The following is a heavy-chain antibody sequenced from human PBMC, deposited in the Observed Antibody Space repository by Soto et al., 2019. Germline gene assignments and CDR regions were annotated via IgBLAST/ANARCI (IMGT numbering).Heavy chain of an antibody. D-gene: IGHD6-13*01. Sequence: GGSLRLSCAASGFTFSSYAMTWVRQAPGKGLEWVSSISGSGGTIYYADSVKGRFTISRDNAKNSLYLQMNSLRAEDTAVYYCARAAQQLAIDYWGEGTLVTSPQ. CDR2: ISGSGGTI. CDR3: ARAAQQLAIDY. V-gene: IGHV3-48*01. CDR1: GFTFSSYA. J-gene: IGHJ4*02.